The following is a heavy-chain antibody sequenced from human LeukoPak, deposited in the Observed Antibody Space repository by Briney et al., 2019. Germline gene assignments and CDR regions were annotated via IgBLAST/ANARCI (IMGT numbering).Heavy chain of an antibody. CDR3: ARDGTGDLPLDY. CDR1: GFTFSSYW. Sequence: GGSLRLSCAASGFTFSSYWMHWVRQAPGKGLLWVSRIISDGSSTSYADSVKGRFTISRDNAKNTLYLQMNSLRAEDTAVYYRARDGTGDLPLDYWGQGTLVTVSS. D-gene: IGHD7-27*01. J-gene: IGHJ4*02. V-gene: IGHV3-74*01. CDR2: IISDGSST.